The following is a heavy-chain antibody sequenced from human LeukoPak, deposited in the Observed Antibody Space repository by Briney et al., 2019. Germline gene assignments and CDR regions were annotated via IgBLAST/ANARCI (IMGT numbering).Heavy chain of an antibody. V-gene: IGHV3-30*03. CDR1: GFTFSSYS. Sequence: GGSLRLSCAASGFTFSSYSMNWVRQAPGKGLEWVAVISYDGSNKYYADSVKGRFTISRDNSKNTLYLQMNSLRAEDTAVYYCARVKDPYGSGSFNYWGQGTLVTVSS. D-gene: IGHD3-10*01. CDR3: ARVKDPYGSGSFNY. J-gene: IGHJ4*02. CDR2: ISYDGSNK.